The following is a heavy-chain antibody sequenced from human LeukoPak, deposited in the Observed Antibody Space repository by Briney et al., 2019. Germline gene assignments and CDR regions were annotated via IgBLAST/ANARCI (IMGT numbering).Heavy chain of an antibody. CDR1: GFTFSSYA. Sequence: GGSLRLSCAASGFTFSSYAMHWVRQTPGKGLEWVSSISDDGAYIYYADSVKGRFTISRDNANSSLYLQMDSLSPEDTAVYYCARDPHNVAANWFDPWGQGALVTVSS. CDR3: ARDPHNVAANWFDP. J-gene: IGHJ5*02. D-gene: IGHD6-13*01. CDR2: ISDDGAYI. V-gene: IGHV3-21*01.